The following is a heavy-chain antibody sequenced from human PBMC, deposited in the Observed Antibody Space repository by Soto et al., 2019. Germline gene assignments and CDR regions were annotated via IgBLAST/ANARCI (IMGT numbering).Heavy chain of an antibody. Sequence: DSGPPLVNPPQTLTLPPTFSGFSRSTSWVVVSWIIQPPGKALEWLALIYWNDDKRYSPSLKSRLTITKDTSKNQVVLTMTNMDPVDTATYYCAHTWIQLWDFDYWGQGTLVTVSS. V-gene: IGHV2-5*01. CDR3: AHTWIQLWDFDY. CDR2: IYWNDDK. D-gene: IGHD5-18*01. CDR1: GFSRSTSWVV. J-gene: IGHJ4*02.